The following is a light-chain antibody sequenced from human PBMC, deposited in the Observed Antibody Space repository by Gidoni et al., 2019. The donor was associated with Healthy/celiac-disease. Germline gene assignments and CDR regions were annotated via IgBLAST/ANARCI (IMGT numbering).Light chain of an antibody. CDR1: RSNIGAGYA. Sequence: SVLTQPPSVSGAPGQRVTISCTGSRSNIGAGYAVHWYQQLPGTAPKLLIYGNSNRPSGVPDRFSGSKSGTSASLAITGLQAEDEADYYCQSYDSSLSGSVFGGGTKLTVL. CDR3: QSYDSSLSGSV. CDR2: GNS. V-gene: IGLV1-40*01. J-gene: IGLJ3*02.